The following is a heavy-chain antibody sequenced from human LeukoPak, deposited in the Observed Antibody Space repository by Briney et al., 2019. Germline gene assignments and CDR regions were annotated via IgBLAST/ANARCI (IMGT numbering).Heavy chain of an antibody. J-gene: IGHJ5*02. CDR2: INPSGGST. CDR1: GYTFTSYY. V-gene: IGHV1-46*01. Sequence: ASVKVSCKASGYTFTSYYMHWVRQTPGQGLEWMGIINPSGGSTSYAQKFQGRVTMTRDTSTSTVYMELSSLRSEDTAVYYCARKAFRYDSDNWFDPWGQGTLVTVSS. D-gene: IGHD3-22*01. CDR3: ARKAFRYDSDNWFDP.